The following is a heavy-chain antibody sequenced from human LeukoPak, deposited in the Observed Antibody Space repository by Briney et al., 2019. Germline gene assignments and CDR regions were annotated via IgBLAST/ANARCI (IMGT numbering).Heavy chain of an antibody. Sequence: ASVKVSCKASGYTFSGYYMHWVRQAPGQGLEWMGWINPKSGGTNEAQKFHDRVTMTRDTSIRTAYMEVSSLRSEDTAVYYCARRSDDYDSSAYYHWGQGTLVTVSS. J-gene: IGHJ4*02. CDR1: GYTFSGYY. CDR3: ARRSDDYDSSAYYH. V-gene: IGHV1-2*02. D-gene: IGHD3-22*01. CDR2: INPKSGGT.